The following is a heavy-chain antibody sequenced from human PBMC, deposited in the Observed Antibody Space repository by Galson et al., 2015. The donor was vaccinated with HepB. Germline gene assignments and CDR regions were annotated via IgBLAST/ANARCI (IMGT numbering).Heavy chain of an antibody. CDR2: IIPIFGTA. V-gene: IGHV1-69*01. CDR3: AREYPSGDYGYYWFDP. D-gene: IGHD4-17*01. Sequence: SCKASGGTFSSYAISWVRQAPGQGLEWMEGIIPIFGTANYAQKFQGRVTITADESTSTAYMELSSLRSEDTAVYYCAREYPSGDYGYYWFDPWGQGTLVTVSS. J-gene: IGHJ5*02. CDR1: GGTFSSYA.